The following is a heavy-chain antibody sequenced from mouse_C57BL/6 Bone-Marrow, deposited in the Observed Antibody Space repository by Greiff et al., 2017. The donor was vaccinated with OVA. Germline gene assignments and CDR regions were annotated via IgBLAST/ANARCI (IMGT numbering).Heavy chain of an antibody. CDR1: GYTFTDYN. CDR2: INPNNGGT. J-gene: IGHJ1*03. V-gene: IGHV1-18*01. CDR3: ARGYGSSYHWYFDV. D-gene: IGHD1-1*01. Sequence: EVQLQQSGPELVKPGASVKIPCKASGYTFTDYNMDWVKQSHGKSLEWIGDINPNNGGTIYNQKFKGKATLTVDKSSSTAYMELRSLTSEDTAVYYCARGYGSSYHWYFDVGGTGTTVTVSS.